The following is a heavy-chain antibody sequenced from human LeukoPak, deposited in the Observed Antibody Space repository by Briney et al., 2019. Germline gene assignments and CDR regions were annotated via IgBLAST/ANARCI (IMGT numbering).Heavy chain of an antibody. V-gene: IGHV4-61*02. CDR3: ARTGVATIKNFDY. J-gene: IGHJ4*02. CDR2: IYTSGST. D-gene: IGHD5-12*01. CDR1: GGSISSGSYY. Sequence: PSETLSLTCTVSGGSISSGSYYWSWIRQPAGKGLEWIGRIYTSGSTYYNPSLKSRVTISVDTSKNQFSLKLSSVTAADTAVYYCARTGVATIKNFDYWGQGTLVTVSS.